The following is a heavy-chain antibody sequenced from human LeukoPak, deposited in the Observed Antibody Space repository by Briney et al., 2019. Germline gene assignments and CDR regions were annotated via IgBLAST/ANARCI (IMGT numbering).Heavy chain of an antibody. CDR2: ISSSGSTI. D-gene: IGHD2-2*01. Sequence: PGGSLRLSCAASGFTFSDYYMSWIRQAPGKGLEWVSYISSSGSTIYYADSVKGRFTISRDNAKNSLYLQMNSLRAEDTAVYYCARDGSIVVVPAADRRRDYYYGMDVWGQGTTVTVSS. CDR1: GFTFSDYY. CDR3: ARDGSIVVVPAADRRRDYYYGMDV. J-gene: IGHJ6*02. V-gene: IGHV3-11*01.